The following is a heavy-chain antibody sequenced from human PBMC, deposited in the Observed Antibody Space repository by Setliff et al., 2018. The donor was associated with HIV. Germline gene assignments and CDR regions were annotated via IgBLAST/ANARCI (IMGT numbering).Heavy chain of an antibody. V-gene: IGHV1-69*13. CDR2: IIPIFGTA. D-gene: IGHD2-8*01. J-gene: IGHJ4*02. CDR1: GGTFSSYA. CDR3: ARKYCTNAVCYKTGEFDY. Sequence: GASVKVSCKASGGTFSSYAISWVRQAPGQGLEWMGGIIPIFGTANYAQKFQGRVTITADESTSTAYMELSSLRSEDTAVYYCARKYCTNAVCYKTGEFDYWGQGTLVTV.